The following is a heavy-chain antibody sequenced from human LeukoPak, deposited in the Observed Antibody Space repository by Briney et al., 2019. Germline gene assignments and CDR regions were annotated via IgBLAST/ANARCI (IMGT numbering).Heavy chain of an antibody. V-gene: IGHV5-51*01. CDR2: IYPGDSDT. CDR1: GYSFTSYW. CDR3: ASRAAMDPYYFDY. J-gene: IGHJ4*02. D-gene: IGHD5-18*01. Sequence: GESLTISCKGSGYSFTSYWIGWVRQMPGKGLEWMGIIYPGDSDTRYSPSFQGQVTISADKSISTTYLQWSSLKASDTAMYYCASRAAMDPYYFDYWGQGTLVTVSS.